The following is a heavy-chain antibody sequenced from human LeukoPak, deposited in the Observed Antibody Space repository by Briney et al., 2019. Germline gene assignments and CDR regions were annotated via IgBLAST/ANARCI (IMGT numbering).Heavy chain of an antibody. V-gene: IGHV3-30-3*01. D-gene: IGHD6-19*01. CDR1: GFTFSSYA. CDR2: ISYDGSNK. Sequence: GGSLRLSCAASGFTFSSYAMHWVRQAPGKGLEWVAVISYDGSNKYYADSVKGRFTISRDNSKNTLYLQMNSLRAEDTAVYYCARDLQQWLVGGYFDYWGQGTLVTVSS. J-gene: IGHJ4*02. CDR3: ARDLQQWLVGGYFDY.